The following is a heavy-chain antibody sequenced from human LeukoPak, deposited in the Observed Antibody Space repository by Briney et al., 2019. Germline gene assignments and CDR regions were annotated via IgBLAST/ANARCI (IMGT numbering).Heavy chain of an antibody. Sequence: SETLSLTCTVSGYSISSGYYWGWIRQPPGKGLEWIGSIYHSGSTYYNPSLKSRVTVSVDTSKNQFSLKLSSVTAADTAVYYCARLLRWFGELSIDYWGQGTLVTVSS. CDR3: ARLLRWFGELSIDY. CDR1: GYSISSGYY. D-gene: IGHD3-10*01. V-gene: IGHV4-38-2*02. CDR2: IYHSGST. J-gene: IGHJ4*02.